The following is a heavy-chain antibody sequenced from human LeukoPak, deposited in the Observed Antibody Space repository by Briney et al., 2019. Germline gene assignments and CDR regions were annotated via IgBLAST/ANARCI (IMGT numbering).Heavy chain of an antibody. V-gene: IGHV1-8*01. D-gene: IGHD2-21*02. Sequence: GALVKVSCKASGYTFTSYDINWVRQATGQGLEWMGWMNPNSGNTGYAQKFQGRVTMTRNTSISTAYMELSSLRSEDTAVYYCAIFYVVVVTAPTETDYWGQGTLVTVSS. CDR2: MNPNSGNT. CDR3: AIFYVVVVTAPTETDY. J-gene: IGHJ4*02. CDR1: GYTFTSYD.